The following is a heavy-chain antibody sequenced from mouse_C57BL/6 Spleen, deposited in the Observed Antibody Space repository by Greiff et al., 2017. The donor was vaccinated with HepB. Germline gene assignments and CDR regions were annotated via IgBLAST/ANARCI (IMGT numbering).Heavy chain of an antibody. J-gene: IGHJ2*01. Sequence: EVKLQESGPGLVKPSQSLSLTCSVTGYSITSGYYWNWIRQFPGNKLEWMGYISYDGSNNYNPSLKNRISITRDTSKNQFFLKLNSVTTEDTATYYGARGLGQDYWGQGTTLTVSS. D-gene: IGHD4-1*01. CDR1: GYSITSGYY. CDR2: ISYDGSN. CDR3: ARGLGQDY. V-gene: IGHV3-6*01.